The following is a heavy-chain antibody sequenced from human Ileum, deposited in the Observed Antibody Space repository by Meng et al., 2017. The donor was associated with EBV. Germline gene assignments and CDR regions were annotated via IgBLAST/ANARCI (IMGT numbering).Heavy chain of an antibody. Sequence: QVQMVESGGGVVQPGRSVILSCAASGFSFRSFAMHWVRQAPGKGLEWVAVISHDESNKYYADSVKGRFTISRDSSKSTLYLQMNSLRAEDTAVYYCVRDLNTATYYFDYWGQGPLVTVYS. J-gene: IGHJ4*02. CDR1: GFSFRSFA. CDR3: VRDLNTATYYFDY. V-gene: IGHV3-30-3*01. CDR2: ISHDESNK. D-gene: IGHD5-18*01.